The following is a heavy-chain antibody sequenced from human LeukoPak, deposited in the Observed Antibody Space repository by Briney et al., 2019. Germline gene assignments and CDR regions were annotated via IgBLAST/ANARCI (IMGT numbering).Heavy chain of an antibody. Sequence: ASVKVSCKASGYTFTSYGISWVRQAPGQGLEWMGWINPNSGGTNYAQKFQGRVTMTRDTSISTAYMELSRLRSDDTAVYYCAGGRGIAVAGPSGRDLFDLWGRGTLVTVSS. D-gene: IGHD6-19*01. V-gene: IGHV1-2*02. J-gene: IGHJ2*01. CDR2: INPNSGGT. CDR1: GYTFTSYG. CDR3: AGGRGIAVAGPSGRDLFDL.